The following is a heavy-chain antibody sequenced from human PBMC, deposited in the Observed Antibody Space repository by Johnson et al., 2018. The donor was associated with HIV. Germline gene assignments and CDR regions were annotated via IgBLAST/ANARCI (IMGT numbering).Heavy chain of an antibody. D-gene: IGHD1-7*01. CDR1: GFTFSSYA. CDR3: ARDGRITGTKDAFDI. V-gene: IGHV3-30*04. CDR2: ISYDGSNT. Sequence: QVQLVESGGGVVQPGRSLRLSCAASGFTFSSYAMHWVRQAPGKGLEWVAVISYDGSNTYYADSVKGRFTISRDNSKNTQYLQMNSLRAEDTAVYYCARDGRITGTKDAFDIWGQGTMVTVSS. J-gene: IGHJ3*02.